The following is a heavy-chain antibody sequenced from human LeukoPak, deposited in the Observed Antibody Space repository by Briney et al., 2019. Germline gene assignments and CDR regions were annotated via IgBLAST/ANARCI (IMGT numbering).Heavy chain of an antibody. CDR2: ISYDGSNK. CDR3: ARDYYDILTGYVDY. Sequence: GGSLRLSCAASGFTFSSYAMHWVRQAPGKGLEWVAVISYDGSNKYYADSVKGRFTISRDNSKNTLYLQMNSLRAEDTAVYYCARDYYDILTGYVDYWGQGTLVTVSS. V-gene: IGHV3-30*04. J-gene: IGHJ4*02. CDR1: GFTFSSYA. D-gene: IGHD3-9*01.